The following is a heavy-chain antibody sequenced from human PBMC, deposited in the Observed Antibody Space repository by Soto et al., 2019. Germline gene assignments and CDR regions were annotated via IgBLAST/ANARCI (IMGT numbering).Heavy chain of an antibody. Sequence: PGGSLRLSCAASGFTFSSYAMSWVRQAPGKGLEWVSAISGSGGSTYYADSVKGRSTISRDNSKNTLYLQMNSLRAEDTAVYYCAKDSYGAPPEYYFDYRRQGTRVTVFS. CDR1: GFTFSSYA. CDR3: AKDSYGAPPEYYFDY. CDR2: ISGSGGST. V-gene: IGHV3-23*01. D-gene: IGHD1-26*01. J-gene: IGHJ4*02.